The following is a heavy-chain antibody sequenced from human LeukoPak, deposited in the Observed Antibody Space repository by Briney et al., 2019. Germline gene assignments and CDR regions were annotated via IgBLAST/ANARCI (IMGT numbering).Heavy chain of an antibody. CDR1: GFTVSSNY. Sequence: GGSLRLSCAASGFTVSSNYMNWVRQAPGKGLEWVSVIYSGGSTYYADSVKGQFTISRDSSKNTLYLQMNSLRAEDTAVYYCAKVRTGHYFDYWGQGTLVTVSS. CDR2: IYSGGST. D-gene: IGHD3/OR15-3a*01. V-gene: IGHV3-53*01. CDR3: AKVRTGHYFDY. J-gene: IGHJ4*02.